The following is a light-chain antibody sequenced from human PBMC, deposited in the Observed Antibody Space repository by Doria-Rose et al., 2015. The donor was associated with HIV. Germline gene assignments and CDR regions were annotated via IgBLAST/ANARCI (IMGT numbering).Light chain of an antibody. CDR2: AAS. J-gene: IGKJ1*01. V-gene: IGKV1-27*01. Sequence: IQVTQSPSSLSASVGDRVTITCRASQGISNSLAWYQQKPGKVPKLLICAASTLRSGVPSRFSGSGSGTDFTLAISSLQPEDVATYYCQKYDSAPWTFGQGTKVEI. CDR1: QGISNS. CDR3: QKYDSAPWT.